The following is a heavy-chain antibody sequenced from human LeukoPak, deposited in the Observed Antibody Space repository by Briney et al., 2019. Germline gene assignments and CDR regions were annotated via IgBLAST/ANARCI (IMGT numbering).Heavy chain of an antibody. V-gene: IGHV3-21*01. Sequence: PGGSLRLSCAASGFTFSTYNMNWVRQVPGKGLEWVSSISTSSTYIYYADSVKGRFTISRDNAENSLYLQMSSLRVEDTAIYYCARDRRATVTTAAFDYWGQGTLVTVSS. CDR3: ARDRRATVTTAAFDY. CDR2: ISTSSTYI. CDR1: GFTFSTYN. J-gene: IGHJ4*02. D-gene: IGHD4-17*01.